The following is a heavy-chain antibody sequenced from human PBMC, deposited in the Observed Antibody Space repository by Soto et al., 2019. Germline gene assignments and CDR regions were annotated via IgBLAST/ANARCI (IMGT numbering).Heavy chain of an antibody. J-gene: IGHJ6*02. V-gene: IGHV1-46*01. D-gene: IGHD1-26*01. CDR1: GYTFTSYY. Sequence: QVQLVQSGAEVKKPGASVKVSCKASGYTFTSYYMHWVRQAPGQGLEWMGIINPSGGRTSYAQKFQGRVTMNREKSTSTVYMELSSLRSEDTAVYYCARDPGGSYKYYYYYGMDVWGQGTTVTVSS. CDR3: ARDPGGSYKYYYYYGMDV. CDR2: INPSGGRT.